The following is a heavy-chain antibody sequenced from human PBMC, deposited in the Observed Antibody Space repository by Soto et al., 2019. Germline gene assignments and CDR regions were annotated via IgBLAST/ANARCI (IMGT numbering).Heavy chain of an antibody. Sequence: GGSLRLSCAASGFTFSSYWMHWVRQAPGKGLVWVSRINSDGSSTSYADSVKGRFSISRDNAKNTLYLQMNSLRAEDTAVYYCAREGSARRYYYGMDVWGQGTTVTVSS. V-gene: IGHV3-74*01. CDR3: AREGSARRYYYGMDV. J-gene: IGHJ6*02. D-gene: IGHD6-6*01. CDR1: GFTFSSYW. CDR2: INSDGSST.